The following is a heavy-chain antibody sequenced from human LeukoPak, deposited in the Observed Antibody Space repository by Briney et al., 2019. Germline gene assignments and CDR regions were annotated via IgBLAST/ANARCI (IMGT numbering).Heavy chain of an antibody. V-gene: IGHV1-2*02. J-gene: IGHJ3*02. CDR1: GYTFTCYY. CDR3: AREGEGYGSGSYKSPCAFDI. Sequence: ASVKVSCKASGYTFTCYYMHWVRQAPGQGLEGMGWINPNSGGTNYAQKFQGRVTMTRDTSISTAYMELSRLRSDDTAVYYCAREGEGYGSGSYKSPCAFDIWGQGTMVTVSS. CDR2: INPNSGGT. D-gene: IGHD3-10*01.